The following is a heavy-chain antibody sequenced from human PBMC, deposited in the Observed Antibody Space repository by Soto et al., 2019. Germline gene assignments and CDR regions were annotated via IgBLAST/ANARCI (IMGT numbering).Heavy chain of an antibody. CDR2: ISSSSSYI. J-gene: IGHJ3*02. CDR1: GFTFSSYS. V-gene: IGHV3-21*01. D-gene: IGHD2-21*01. CDR3: ARGLRPDAFDI. Sequence: GGSLILSCAASGFTFSSYSMNWVRQAPGKGLEWVSSISSSSSYIYYADSVKGRFTISRDNAKNSLYLQMNSLRAEDTAVYYCARGLRPDAFDIWGQGTMVTVSS.